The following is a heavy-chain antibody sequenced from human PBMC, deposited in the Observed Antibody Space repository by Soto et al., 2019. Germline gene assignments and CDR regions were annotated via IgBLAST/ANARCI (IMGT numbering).Heavy chain of an antibody. D-gene: IGHD3-10*01. CDR3: AHIPSYYQYDWFDP. Sequence: QITLKESGPTLVKPTQTLTLTCTFSGFSLSTSGVGVGWIRQPPGKALECLALIYWDGDKRYSPSLKSRLSITKDTSKNQVVLTMTNMDPVDTATYYCAHIPSYYQYDWFDPWGQGTLVTVSS. CDR1: GFSLSTSGVG. CDR2: IYWDGDK. V-gene: IGHV2-5*02. J-gene: IGHJ5*02.